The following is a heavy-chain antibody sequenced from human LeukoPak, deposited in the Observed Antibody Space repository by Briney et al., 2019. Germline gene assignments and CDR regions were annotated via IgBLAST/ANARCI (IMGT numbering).Heavy chain of an antibody. CDR3: TKEGYYGSGSFPDY. D-gene: IGHD3-10*01. J-gene: IGHJ4*02. CDR2: ISGSGSST. Sequence: GGSLRLSCAASGFTFSTYGMSWVRQAPGKGLEWVSTISGSGSSTYYADSVKGRFTISRDNSKNTLYLQVNRLRPDDTGLYYCTKEGYYGSGSFPDYWGQGTLVTVSS. CDR1: GFTFSTYG. V-gene: IGHV3-23*01.